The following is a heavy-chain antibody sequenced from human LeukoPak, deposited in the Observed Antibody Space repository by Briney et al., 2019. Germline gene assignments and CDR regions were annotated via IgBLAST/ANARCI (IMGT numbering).Heavy chain of an antibody. D-gene: IGHD2-2*03. Sequence: PGGSLRLSCAASGFTFSSYGMHWVRQAPGKGLEWVAFIRYDGSNKYYADSVKGRFTISRDNSKNTLYLQMNSLRAEDTAVYYCAKTGYCSSTSCPTDYWGQGTLVTVSS. V-gene: IGHV3-30*02. CDR1: GFTFSSYG. CDR2: IRYDGSNK. CDR3: AKTGYCSSTSCPTDY. J-gene: IGHJ4*02.